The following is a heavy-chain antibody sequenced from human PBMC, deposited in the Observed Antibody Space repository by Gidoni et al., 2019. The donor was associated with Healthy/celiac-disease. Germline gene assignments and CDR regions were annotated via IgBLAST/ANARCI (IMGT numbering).Heavy chain of an antibody. CDR1: GGSISSSSYY. V-gene: IGHV4-39*01. CDR2: IYYSGST. J-gene: IGHJ6*02. Sequence: QLQLQESGPGLVKPSETRSLTCTVSGGSISSSSYYWGWIRQPPGKGLEWIGSIYYSGSTYYNPSLKSRVTISVDTSKNQFSLKLSSVTAADTAVYYCALARFYYYYGMDVWGQGTTVTVSS. CDR3: ALARFYYYYGMDV.